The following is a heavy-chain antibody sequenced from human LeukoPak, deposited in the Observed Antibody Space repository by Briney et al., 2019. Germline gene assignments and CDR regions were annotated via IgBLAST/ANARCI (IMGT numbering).Heavy chain of an antibody. Sequence: GGSLRLSCAASGFTFSSYAMSWVRQAPGKGLEWVSAISGSGGSTYYADSVKGRFTISRDNSKNTLYLQMNSLRAEDTAVYYCAKEPYYDILTGYYEHAFDIWGQGTMVTVSS. V-gene: IGHV3-23*01. CDR2: ISGSGGST. CDR1: GFTFSSYA. D-gene: IGHD3-9*01. CDR3: AKEPYYDILTGYYEHAFDI. J-gene: IGHJ3*02.